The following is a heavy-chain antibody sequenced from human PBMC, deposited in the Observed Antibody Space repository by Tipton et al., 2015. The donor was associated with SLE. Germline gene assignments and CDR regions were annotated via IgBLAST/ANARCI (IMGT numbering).Heavy chain of an antibody. V-gene: IGHV3-53*05. CDR1: GFTVSSNY. D-gene: IGHD4-17*01. CDR3: ARRAVTNDWYFDL. CDR2: IYSGGST. J-gene: IGHJ2*01. Sequence: GSLRLSCAASGFTVSSNYMSWVRQAPGKGLEWVSVIYSGGSTYYADSVKGRFTISRDNSKNTLYLQMNSLRAEDTAVYYCARRAVTNDWYFDLWGRGTLVTVSS.